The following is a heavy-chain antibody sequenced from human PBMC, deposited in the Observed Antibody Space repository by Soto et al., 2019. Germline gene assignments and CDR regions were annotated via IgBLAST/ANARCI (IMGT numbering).Heavy chain of an antibody. J-gene: IGHJ4*02. V-gene: IGHV3-23*01. CDR1: GFTFDSYA. D-gene: IGHD6-19*01. CDR3: ARVYSSAWKTFDY. Sequence: EVQLLESGGGLVQPGGSLRLSCAASGFTFDSYAMSWVRQAPGKGLEWVSAISGIGGTTYYADPVKGRFTISRDNSKNTLYLQMNSLRAEDTAVYYCARVYSSAWKTFDYWGQGTLVTVSS. CDR2: ISGIGGTT.